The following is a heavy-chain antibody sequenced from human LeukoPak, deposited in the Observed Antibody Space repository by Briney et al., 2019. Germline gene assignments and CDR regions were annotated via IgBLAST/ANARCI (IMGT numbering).Heavy chain of an antibody. Sequence: SETLSLTCAVYGGSFSGYYWSWIRQPPGKGLEWIGEINHSGSTNYNPSLKSRVTISVDTSKNQFSLKLSSVTAADTAVHYCARKTRYCSTGRCNWDAWGQGILVTASS. CDR1: GGSFSGYY. D-gene: IGHD2-15*01. V-gene: IGHV4-34*01. CDR3: ARKTRYCSTGRCNWDA. CDR2: INHSGST. J-gene: IGHJ5*02.